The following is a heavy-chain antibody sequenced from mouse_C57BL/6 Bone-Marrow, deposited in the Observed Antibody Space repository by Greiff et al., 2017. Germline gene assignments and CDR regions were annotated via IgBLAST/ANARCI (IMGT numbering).Heavy chain of an antibody. CDR2: IYPRSGNT. Sequence: VQLQQSGAELARPGASVKLSCKASGYTFTSYGISWVKQRPGQGLEWIGEIYPRSGNTYYNEKFKGKATLTADKSSSTAYMELRSLPSEDSAVYFCAREGGWLLAGFAYWGQGTLLTVSA. CDR3: AREGGWLLAGFAY. CDR1: GYTFTSYG. D-gene: IGHD2-3*01. V-gene: IGHV1-81*01. J-gene: IGHJ3*01.